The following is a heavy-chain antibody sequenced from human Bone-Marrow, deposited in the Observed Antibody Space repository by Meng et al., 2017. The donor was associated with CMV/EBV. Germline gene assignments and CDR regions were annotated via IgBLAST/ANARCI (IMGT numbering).Heavy chain of an antibody. Sequence: GGSLRLSCAASGFTFSSYWMIWVRQAPGKGLEWVANIKQDGSEKSYVDSVKGRFTISRDNAKNSLYLQMNSLRAEDTAVYYGARKSSLEYYDFWSGYYAGAFDIWGQGTRVTVSS. CDR1: GFTFSSYW. D-gene: IGHD3-3*01. J-gene: IGHJ3*02. CDR3: ARKSSLEYYDFWSGYYAGAFDI. V-gene: IGHV3-7*01. CDR2: IKQDGSEK.